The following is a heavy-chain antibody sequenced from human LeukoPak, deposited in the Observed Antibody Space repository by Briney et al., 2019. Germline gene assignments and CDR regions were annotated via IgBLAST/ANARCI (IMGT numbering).Heavy chain of an antibody. J-gene: IGHJ3*02. V-gene: IGHV4-59*01. CDR2: IYNSGST. Sequence: PSETLSLTCTVPGGSISSYYWSWIRQPPGKGLEWIGYIYNSGSTNYNPSLKSRVTTSVDTSKNQFSLKLSSVTAADTAVYYCARNFPSSSDAFDIWGQGTMVTVSS. CDR1: GGSISSYY. D-gene: IGHD6-6*01. CDR3: ARNFPSSSDAFDI.